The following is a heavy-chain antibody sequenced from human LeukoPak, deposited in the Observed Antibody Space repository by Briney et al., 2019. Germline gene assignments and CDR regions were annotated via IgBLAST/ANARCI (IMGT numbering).Heavy chain of an antibody. Sequence: SETQSLTCAVYGGSFNGYYWSWIRQPPGKGLEWIGEINHSGTTNHNPSLKSRVTISVDTSKNQFSLKLSSVTAADTAMYYCARVVGYYYYMDGWGKGTTVTVSS. D-gene: IGHD1-26*01. CDR2: INHSGTT. J-gene: IGHJ6*03. CDR3: ARVVGYYYYMDG. V-gene: IGHV4-34*01. CDR1: GGSFNGYY.